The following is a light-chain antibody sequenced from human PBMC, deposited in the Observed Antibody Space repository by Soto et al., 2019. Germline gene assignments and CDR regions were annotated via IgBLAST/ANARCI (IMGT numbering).Light chain of an antibody. CDR2: AAS. V-gene: IGKV1-12*01. Sequence: DVQMTQSPSSVSASLGDRVIITCRASQDISTWLAWYQQKPGEAPKLLIYAASSLQNGVPSRFSGSGSGTDFTLTISSLQPEDLATYYCLQANNPFTFGPGTKVDV. CDR3: LQANNPFT. J-gene: IGKJ3*01. CDR1: QDISTW.